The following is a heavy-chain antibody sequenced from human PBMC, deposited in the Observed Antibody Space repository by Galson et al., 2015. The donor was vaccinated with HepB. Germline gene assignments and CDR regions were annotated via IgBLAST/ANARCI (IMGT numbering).Heavy chain of an antibody. D-gene: IGHD5/OR15-5a*01. J-gene: IGHJ1*01. V-gene: IGHV1-18*01. CDR3: ARIEGGSRYFQH. CDR1: GYTFTNYD. Sequence: SVKVSCKASGYTFTNYDVTWVRQVPGQGLEWMGRISAYNDDAQYAESFQGRVTTTTDTPTNTTYMFLRSLRSGDTAMFYCARIEGGSRYFQHWGQGTLVTVSS. CDR2: ISAYNDDA.